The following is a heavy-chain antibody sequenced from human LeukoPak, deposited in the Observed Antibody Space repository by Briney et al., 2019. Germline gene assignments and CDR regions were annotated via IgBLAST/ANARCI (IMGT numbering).Heavy chain of an antibody. V-gene: IGHV4-39*01. D-gene: IGHD6-13*01. CDR3: ARRGITYSTSFFDS. CDR1: GGSISGGKDF. Sequence: SETLSLTCAVSGGSISGGKDFWGWIRQSPGKGLEWIGSIYYTGSTYYNPSLKSRVTISVNTSKSEFSLMVHSVTAADTAMYYCARRGITYSTSFFDSWGQGTLVTVAS. CDR2: IYYTGST. J-gene: IGHJ4*02.